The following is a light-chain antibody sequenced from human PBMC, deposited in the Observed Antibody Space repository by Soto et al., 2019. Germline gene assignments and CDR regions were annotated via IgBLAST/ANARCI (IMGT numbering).Light chain of an antibody. CDR3: QQRSNWPQIT. Sequence: EIVLTQSPATLSLSPGERATLSCRASQYVSKYLAWYQQKPGQAPRLLIHDASNMATGIPARFSRSGAGTDFTLTISSLEPEDFGVDYCQQRSNWPQITFGGGTKVEIK. CDR2: DAS. V-gene: IGKV3-11*01. CDR1: QYVSKY. J-gene: IGKJ4*01.